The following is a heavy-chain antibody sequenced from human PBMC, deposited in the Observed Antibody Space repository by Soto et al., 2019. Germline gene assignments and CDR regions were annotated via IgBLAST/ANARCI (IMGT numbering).Heavy chain of an antibody. D-gene: IGHD2-2*01. V-gene: IGHV3-23*01. CDR3: AKNQPAWATRAAFDY. CDR2: ISGGSGDST. CDR1: GFTFSNYA. Sequence: EAQLLESGGGLVQPGGSLRLSCAASGFTFSNYAMNWVHQAPGKGLEWVSGISGGSGDSTFYADSVKGRFTISRDNSKNTLHLQMNSRRTEDTAVYYCAKNQPAWATRAAFDYWGQGTLVTVSS. J-gene: IGHJ4*02.